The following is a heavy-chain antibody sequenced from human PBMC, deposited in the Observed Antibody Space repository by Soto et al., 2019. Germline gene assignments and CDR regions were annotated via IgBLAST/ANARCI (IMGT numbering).Heavy chain of an antibody. V-gene: IGHV3-11*01. D-gene: IGHD2-15*01. CDR3: ASGKWSLDY. CDR1: GISLSDNY. CDR2: ISNSDYTT. J-gene: IGHJ4*02. Sequence: LRLSCVASGISLSDNYMAWIRQAPGKGLEWLSYISNSDYTTYYTDSVKGRFTISRDNAKNSLYLQLNGLRVEDTAVYYCASGKWSLDYWGQGILVTVSS.